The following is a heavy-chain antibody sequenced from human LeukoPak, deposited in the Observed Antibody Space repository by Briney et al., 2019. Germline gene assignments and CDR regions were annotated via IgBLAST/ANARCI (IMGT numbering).Heavy chain of an antibody. D-gene: IGHD4-11*01. CDR2: ISAYNGNT. CDR3: ARGLDYQSLYNWFDP. V-gene: IGHV1-18*01. J-gene: IGHJ5*02. Sequence: GASVKVSCKASGYTFTSYGISWVRRAPGQGLEWMGWISAYNGNTNYAQKLQGRVTMTTDTSTSTAYMELRSLRSDDTAVYYCARGLDYQSLYNWFDPWGQGTLVTVSS. CDR1: GYTFTSYG.